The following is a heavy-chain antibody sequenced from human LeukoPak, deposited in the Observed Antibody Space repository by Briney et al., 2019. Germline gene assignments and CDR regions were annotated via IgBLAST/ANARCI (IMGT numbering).Heavy chain of an antibody. J-gene: IGHJ4*02. CDR1: GFTFSSYG. Sequence: GGSLRLSCAASGFTFSSYGMHWVRQAPGKGLEWVAVISYDGSNKYYADSVKGRFTISRDNSTNTLYLQMNSLRAEDTAVYYCAKDSALGVAAAGPFPDYWGQGTLVTVSS. CDR2: ISYDGSNK. V-gene: IGHV3-30*18. D-gene: IGHD6-13*01. CDR3: AKDSALGVAAAGPFPDY.